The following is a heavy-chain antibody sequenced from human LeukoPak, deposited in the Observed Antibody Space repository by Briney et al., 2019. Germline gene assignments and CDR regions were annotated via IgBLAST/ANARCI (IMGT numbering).Heavy chain of an antibody. CDR1: GDSISSSY. J-gene: IGHJ6*03. D-gene: IGHD4-17*01. Sequence: SETLSLTCTVSGDSISSSYWSWIRQPAGKGLEWIGRIHTSGSTNYNPSLKSRVTLSVDTSKRQFSLKLSSVTAADTAVYYCARGPMTTVTTYYYYYMDVWGKGTTVTVSS. CDR2: IHTSGST. CDR3: ARGPMTTVTTYYYYYMDV. V-gene: IGHV4-4*07.